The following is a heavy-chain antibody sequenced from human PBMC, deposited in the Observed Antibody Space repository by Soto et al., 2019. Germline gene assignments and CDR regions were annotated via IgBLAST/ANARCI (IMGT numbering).Heavy chain of an antibody. V-gene: IGHV3-30*18. CDR3: AKRTSSWPHYYYYYGMDV. Sequence: QVQLVESGGGVVQPGRSLRLSCAASGFTFSSYGMHWVRQAPGKGLEWVAVISYDGSNKYYADSVKGRFTISRDNSKNTLYLQMNSLRAEDTAVYYCAKRTSSWPHYYYYYGMDVWGRGTTVTVSS. CDR1: GFTFSSYG. CDR2: ISYDGSNK. D-gene: IGHD6-13*01. J-gene: IGHJ6*02.